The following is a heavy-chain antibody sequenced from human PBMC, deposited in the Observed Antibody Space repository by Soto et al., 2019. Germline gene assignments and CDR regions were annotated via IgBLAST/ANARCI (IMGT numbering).Heavy chain of an antibody. CDR3: ARRSCSSTSCSYYGMDV. J-gene: IGHJ6*02. CDR1: GYSFITHW. Sequence: PXESLKMALKSSGYSFITHWISRVRQIPGKGLEWMGRIDPSDSYTNYSPSFQGHVTISADKSISTAYLQWSSLKASDTAMYYCARRSCSSTSCSYYGMDVWGQGTTVTVS. D-gene: IGHD2-2*01. CDR2: IDPSDSYT. V-gene: IGHV5-10-1*01.